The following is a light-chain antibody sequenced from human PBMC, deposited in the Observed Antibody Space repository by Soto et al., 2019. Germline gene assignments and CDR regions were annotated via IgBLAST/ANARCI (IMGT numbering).Light chain of an antibody. CDR3: QQYDNLPIT. V-gene: IGKV1-33*01. J-gene: IGKJ5*01. Sequence: DIQLTQSPPSLSASVGDRVTITYRVSQGISTYLNWYQQKPGKAPKLLIYDASNLETGVPSRFSGSGSGTDFTFTISSLQPEDIAAYYCQQYDNLPITFGQGTRLEIK. CDR1: QGISTY. CDR2: DAS.